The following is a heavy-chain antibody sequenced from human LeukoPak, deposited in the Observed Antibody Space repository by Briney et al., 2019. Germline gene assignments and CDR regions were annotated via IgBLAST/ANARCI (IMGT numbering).Heavy chain of an antibody. V-gene: IGHV3-7*01. D-gene: IGHD1-26*01. CDR2: IKQDGSEK. CDR1: GFTFSSYW. Sequence: PGGSLRLSCAASGFTFSSYWMSWVRQAPGKGLEWVANIKQDGSEKYYVDSVKGRFTISRDNAKNSLYLQMNSLRAEDTAVYYCARDLVGAVTENGAFDIWGQGTMVTVSS. CDR3: ARDLVGAVTENGAFDI. J-gene: IGHJ3*02.